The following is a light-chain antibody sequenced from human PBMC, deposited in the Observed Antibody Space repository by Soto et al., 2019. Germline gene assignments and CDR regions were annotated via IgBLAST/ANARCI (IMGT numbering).Light chain of an antibody. V-gene: IGLV2-23*01. CDR2: AGN. J-gene: IGLJ3*02. Sequence: QSVLTQPASVSGSPGQSITISCTGTSSDVGRYNLVSWYQQHSGKAPKLMTYAGNKRPSGVSNRFSASKSGNTASLTISGLQAEDEANYYCCSYAGRSTLVFGGGTKLTVL. CDR1: SSDVGRYNL. CDR3: CSYAGRSTLV.